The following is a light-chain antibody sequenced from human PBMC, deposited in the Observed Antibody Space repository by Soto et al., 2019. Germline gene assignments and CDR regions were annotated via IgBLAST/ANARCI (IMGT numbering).Light chain of an antibody. CDR3: QQYNNYSRWT. CDR1: QRIGNW. V-gene: IGKV1-5*01. J-gene: IGKJ1*01. CDR2: DAS. Sequence: DIQMTQSPSTLSASVGDRVTITCRASQRIGNWLAWYQQKPGKAPNLLIYDASSLKTGVPSRFSGSGSGTEFTLTISSLQPDDFATYYCQQYNNYSRWTFGQGTKVDNK.